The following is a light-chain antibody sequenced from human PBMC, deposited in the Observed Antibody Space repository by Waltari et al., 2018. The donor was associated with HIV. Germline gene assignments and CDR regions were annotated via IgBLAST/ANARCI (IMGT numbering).Light chain of an antibody. Sequence: QSVLTQPPSASGTPGQRVTISCSGRNSNIGSNTVNWYQQLPGTAPKLLIYGNTLRPSGVPDRFSGSKSGTSASLAISGLQSEDEADYYCAAWDDSLNGEVVFGGGTKLTVL. CDR3: AAWDDSLNGEVV. J-gene: IGLJ2*01. CDR1: NSNIGSNT. CDR2: GNT. V-gene: IGLV1-44*01.